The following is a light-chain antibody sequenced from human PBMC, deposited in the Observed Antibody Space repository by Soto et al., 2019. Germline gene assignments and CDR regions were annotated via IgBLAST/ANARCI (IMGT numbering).Light chain of an antibody. V-gene: IGKV3-20*01. Sequence: EIVLTQSPGTLSLSPGERATLSCRASQSVSSSYLAWYQQKPGQAPRLLIYGASSRATGIPDRFSGSGSGTDFTLTISRREPEDFAVYYCHQYGGSPRTLGQGTKVELK. CDR3: HQYGGSPRT. CDR1: QSVSSSY. J-gene: IGKJ1*01. CDR2: GAS.